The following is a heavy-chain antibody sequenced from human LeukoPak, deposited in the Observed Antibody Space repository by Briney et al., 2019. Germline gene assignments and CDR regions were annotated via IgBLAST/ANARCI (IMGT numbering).Heavy chain of an antibody. V-gene: IGHV4-59*01. D-gene: IGHD3-10*01. Sequence: PSETLSLTCTVSGGSISSYYWSWIRQPPGKGLEWIGYIYYSGSTNYNPSLKSRVTISVDTPKNQFSLKLSSVTAADTAVYYCARETTMVPGDYWGQGTLVTVSS. CDR2: IYYSGST. CDR1: GGSISSYY. CDR3: ARETTMVPGDY. J-gene: IGHJ4*02.